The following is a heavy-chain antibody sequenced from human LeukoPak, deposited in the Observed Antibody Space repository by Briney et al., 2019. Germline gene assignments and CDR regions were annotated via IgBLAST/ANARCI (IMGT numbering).Heavy chain of an antibody. Sequence: GGSLRLSCAASGFTLSDYYMSWIRQAPGKGLEWVSYISSSSSYTNYADSVKGRFTISRDNAKNPLYLQMNSLRAEDTAVYYCASSIRAMAPFDYWGQGTLVTVSS. D-gene: IGHD3-3*02. CDR2: ISSSSSYT. J-gene: IGHJ4*02. CDR3: ASSIRAMAPFDY. CDR1: GFTLSDYY. V-gene: IGHV3-11*06.